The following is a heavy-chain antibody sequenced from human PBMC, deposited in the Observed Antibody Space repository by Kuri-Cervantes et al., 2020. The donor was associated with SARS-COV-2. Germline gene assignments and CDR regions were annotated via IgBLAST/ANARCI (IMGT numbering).Heavy chain of an antibody. Sequence: SEILSLTCTVSGGSISSYYWRWIRQLPGKGREGIGEINHSGSTNYNPSLKSRVTISVDTSKNQFSLKLSSVTAADTAVYYCARGHTVVVPAARNWFDPWGQGTLVTVSS. J-gene: IGHJ5*02. CDR2: INHSGST. CDR1: GGSISSYY. CDR3: ARGHTVVVPAARNWFDP. V-gene: IGHV4-34*01. D-gene: IGHD2-2*01.